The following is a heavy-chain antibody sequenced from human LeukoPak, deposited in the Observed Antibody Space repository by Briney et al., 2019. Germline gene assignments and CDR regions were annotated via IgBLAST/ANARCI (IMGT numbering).Heavy chain of an antibody. CDR1: GGSISSSSYY. CDR2: IYYSGST. V-gene: IGHV4-39*07. J-gene: IGHJ4*02. D-gene: IGHD6-13*01. CDR3: ARVVSIAAAGVVDY. Sequence: SSETLSLTCTVSGGSISSSSYYWGWIRQPPGKGLEWIGSIYYSGSTYYNPSLKSRVTISVDTSKNQFSLKLSSVTAADTAVYYCARVVSIAAAGVVDYWGQGTLVTVSS.